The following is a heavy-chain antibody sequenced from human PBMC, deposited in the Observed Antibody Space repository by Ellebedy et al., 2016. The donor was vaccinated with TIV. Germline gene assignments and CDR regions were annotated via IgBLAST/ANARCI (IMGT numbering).Heavy chain of an antibody. V-gene: IGHV3-33*08. J-gene: IGHJ4*02. CDR1: GFTFSSYG. CDR3: ASGTYCSSTSCYLRPFDY. CDR2: IWYDGSNK. D-gene: IGHD2-2*01. Sequence: GESLKISCAASGFTFSSYGMHWVRQAPGKGLEWVAVIWYDGSNKYYADSVKGRFTISRDNSKNTLYLQMNSLRAEDTAVYYCASGTYCSSTSCYLRPFDYWGQGTLVTVSS.